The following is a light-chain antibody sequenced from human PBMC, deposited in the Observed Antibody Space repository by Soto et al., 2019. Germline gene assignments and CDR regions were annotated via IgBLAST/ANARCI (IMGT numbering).Light chain of an antibody. J-gene: IGKJ1*01. CDR1: QSVSGSY. V-gene: IGKV3-20*01. CDR3: QQYGSSRWT. Sequence: EIVLTQSPGTLSLSPGERATLSCRASQSVSGSYLAWYQQRPGQAPRLLIYGASSRATGIPDRFSGSGSGTDFTLTIIRLEPEDFAVYYCQQYGSSRWTFGRGTKVEIK. CDR2: GAS.